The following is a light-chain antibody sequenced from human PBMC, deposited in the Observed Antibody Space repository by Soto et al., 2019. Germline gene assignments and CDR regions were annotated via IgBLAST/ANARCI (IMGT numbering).Light chain of an antibody. CDR2: GAS. J-gene: IGKJ5*01. V-gene: IGKV3-15*01. CDR1: QSVKSN. CDR3: QQYTHWPTIP. Sequence: EIVVTQAPATLSVSPGERATLSCRASQSVKSNLAWYQQPPCQAHRILIYGASTRATGISARFSGRGSGTEFTPTISSLQSEDFAVYYGQQYTHWPTIPFGPRTRLEI.